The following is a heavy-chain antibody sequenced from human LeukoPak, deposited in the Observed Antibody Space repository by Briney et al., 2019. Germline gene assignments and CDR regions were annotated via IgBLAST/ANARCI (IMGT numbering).Heavy chain of an antibody. CDR1: GFTFRSYA. CDR2: ISGGAEIT. Sequence: GGSLRLSCAASGFTFRSYAMTWVRQAPGKGLEWVSAISGGAEITYYADSVKGRFTVSRDNSKKMLYLQMNSLRAEDTAVYYCATRFTRDAFDIWGQGTMVTVSS. J-gene: IGHJ3*02. V-gene: IGHV3-23*01. CDR3: ATRFTRDAFDI.